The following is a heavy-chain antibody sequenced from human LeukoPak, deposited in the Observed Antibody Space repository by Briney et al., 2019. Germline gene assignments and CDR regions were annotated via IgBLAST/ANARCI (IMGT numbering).Heavy chain of an antibody. CDR1: GGSISSYY. Sequence: SETLSLACTVSGGSISSYYWSWIRQPPGKGLEWIGYIYYSGSTNYNPSLKSRVTISVDTSKNQFSLTLSSVTAADTAVYYCATGGRLYYFDYWGQGTLVTVSS. V-gene: IGHV4-59*01. D-gene: IGHD3-16*01. CDR3: ATGGRLYYFDY. CDR2: IYYSGST. J-gene: IGHJ4*02.